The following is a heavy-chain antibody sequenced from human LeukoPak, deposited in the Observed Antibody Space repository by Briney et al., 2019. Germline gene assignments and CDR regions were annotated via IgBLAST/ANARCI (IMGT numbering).Heavy chain of an antibody. V-gene: IGHV4-39*01. CDR1: GGSISSDTYY. D-gene: IGHD3-22*01. CDR3: AKHYHNDAQASFHY. CDR2: IYYSGYT. Sequence: SETLPLTCTVSGGSISSDTYYWGWIRQPPGKGLEWIGTIYYSGYTYYNPSLNSRVIISVDTSKSQFSLRLSSVTAADTAIYYCAKHYHNDAQASFHYWGQGTLVTVSS. J-gene: IGHJ4*02.